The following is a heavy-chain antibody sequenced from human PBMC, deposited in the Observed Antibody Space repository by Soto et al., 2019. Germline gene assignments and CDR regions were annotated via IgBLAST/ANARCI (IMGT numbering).Heavy chain of an antibody. CDR2: ISNAGSGNT. CDR3: ARPSNHYQDFFQN. V-gene: IGHV1-3*01. CDR1: GYPFPSFE. J-gene: IGHJ4*02. D-gene: IGHD2-2*01. Sequence: ASVKVSCKTSGYPFPSFEVHWIRQAPGQRPEWMGGISNAGSGNTKYSQKFQDRLTITGDKRATTVYMALSSLTSEDTATYYCARPSNHYQDFFQNWGQGTQVTVYS.